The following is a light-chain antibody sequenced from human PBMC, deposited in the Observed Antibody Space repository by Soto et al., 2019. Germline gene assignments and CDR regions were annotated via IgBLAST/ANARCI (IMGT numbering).Light chain of an antibody. CDR1: QDIRNF. V-gene: IGKV1-27*01. Sequence: DIQRTQSPTSLSASVGDRVTITCRASQDIRNFVAWYQQKPGKAPPLLIYAASTLQSGVPSRFSGSGSGTDFTITINSLPPEDVATYSCQKYSSDPVFGPGTKVEIK. J-gene: IGKJ3*01. CDR2: AAS. CDR3: QKYSSDPV.